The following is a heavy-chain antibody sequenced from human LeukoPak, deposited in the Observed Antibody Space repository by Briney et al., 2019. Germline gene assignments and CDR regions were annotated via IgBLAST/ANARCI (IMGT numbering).Heavy chain of an antibody. J-gene: IGHJ6*02. V-gene: IGHV1-18*01. CDR3: AVTQGLYYYYGMDV. CDR2: ISAYNGNT. Sequence: GASVKVSCKASGYTFTSYGISWVRQAPGQGLEWMGWISAYNGNTNYAQKLQGRVTMTTDTSPSTAYMELRSLRSDDTAVYYCAVTQGLYYYYGMDVWGQGITVTVSS. CDR1: GYTFTSYG. D-gene: IGHD2-21*02.